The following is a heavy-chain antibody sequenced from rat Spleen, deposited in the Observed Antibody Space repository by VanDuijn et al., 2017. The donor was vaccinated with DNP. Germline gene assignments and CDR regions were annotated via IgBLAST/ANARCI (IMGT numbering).Heavy chain of an antibody. CDR2: ISYSGST. CDR1: GYSITRNY. V-gene: IGHV3-1*01. CDR3: ARWSDAYYPNWYFDF. Sequence: EVQLQESGPGLVKPSQSLSLTCSVTGYSITRNYWGWIRKLQGNKMEWIGYISYSGSTGYNPSLKSRISITRNTSKNQFFLHLNSVTTEDTATYYCARWSDAYYPNWYFDFWGPGTMVTVSS. D-gene: IGHD1-12*03. J-gene: IGHJ1*01.